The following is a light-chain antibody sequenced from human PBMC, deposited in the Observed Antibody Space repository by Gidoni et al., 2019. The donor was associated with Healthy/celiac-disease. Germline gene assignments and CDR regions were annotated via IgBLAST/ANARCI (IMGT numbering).Light chain of an antibody. CDR2: QYS. CDR1: KLGDKY. J-gene: IGLJ2*01. V-gene: IGLV3-1*01. Sequence: SYELTQPPSVSVSPGQTASITCSGEKLGDKYACWYQQKQGQSPVLVIYQYSKRPSWIPERVSGSNSGNTATLTIIGTQAMDEADYYCQAWDSSTVVFGGGTKLTVL. CDR3: QAWDSSTVV.